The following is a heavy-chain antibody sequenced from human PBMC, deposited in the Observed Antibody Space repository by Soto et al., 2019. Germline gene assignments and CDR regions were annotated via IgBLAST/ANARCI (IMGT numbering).Heavy chain of an antibody. V-gene: IGHV4-34*01. D-gene: IGHD6-19*01. CDR1: GGPFSGYY. CDR3: AIRKRRGSISVWAL. CDR2: INHRGGT. J-gene: IGHJ4*02. Sequence: PSETLSLTCAVHGASFSGYGGPFSGYYWSWIRQTPGKGLEWIGEINHRGGTNYKPSLKSRVTISVDTSKNQFCLNLNSVTAADTAVYYCAIRKRRGSISVWALWGKGTPVTVAS.